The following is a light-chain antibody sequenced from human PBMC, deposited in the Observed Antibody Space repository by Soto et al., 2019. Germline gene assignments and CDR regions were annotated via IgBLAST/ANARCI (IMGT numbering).Light chain of an antibody. CDR2: DAS. CDR3: QQRSNWPWT. J-gene: IGKJ1*01. V-gene: IGKV3-11*01. CDR1: QSVSSY. Sequence: IVLTHSPASLSFSGGEIATLSFRASQSVSSYLAWYQQKPGQAPRLLIYDASNRATGIPARFSGSGSGTDFTLTISSLEPEDFAVYYCQQRSNWPWTFGQGTKV.